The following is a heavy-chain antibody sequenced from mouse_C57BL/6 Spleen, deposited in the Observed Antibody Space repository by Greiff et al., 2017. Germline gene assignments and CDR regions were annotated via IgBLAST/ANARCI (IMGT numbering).Heavy chain of an antibody. Sequence: EVKLVESGGGLVKPGGSLKISCAASGFTFSDYGMHWVRQAPEKGLEWVAYISSGSSTIYYADTVQGRFTISRDNAKNTLFLQMTSLRSEDTAMYYCARPLFITTLFDYWGQGTTLTVSS. J-gene: IGHJ2*01. CDR1: GFTFSDYG. V-gene: IGHV5-17*01. CDR2: ISSGSSTI. D-gene: IGHD1-1*01. CDR3: ARPLFITTLFDY.